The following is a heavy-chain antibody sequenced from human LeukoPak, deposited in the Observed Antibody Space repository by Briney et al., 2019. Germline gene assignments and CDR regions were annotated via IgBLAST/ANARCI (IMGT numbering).Heavy chain of an antibody. J-gene: IGHJ4*02. CDR2: IYNAGNT. V-gene: IGHV3-66*01. D-gene: IGHD3-22*01. Sequence: GGSLRLSCATSGFAVSYNDMSWVRQAPGQGLECVSVIYNAGNTYYADSVEGRFTLSRDISRTMLYLQMTSLRAEDTAVYYCAGDVSGKSGYYYWGQGTLVTVSS. CDR3: AGDVSGKSGYYY. CDR1: GFAVSYND.